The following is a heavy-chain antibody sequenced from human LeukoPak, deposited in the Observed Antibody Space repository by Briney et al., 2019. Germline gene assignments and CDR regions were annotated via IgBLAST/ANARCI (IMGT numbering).Heavy chain of an antibody. V-gene: IGHV4-34*01. CDR3: ASRAVTTFDY. Sequence: SETLSLTCAVYGGSFSGYYWSWIRQPPGKGLEWIGEINHSGSTNYNPSHKSRVTIAVDTSKNQFSLKLSSVTAADTAVYYCASRAVTTFDYWGQGTLVTVCS. CDR1: GGSFSGYY. CDR2: INHSGST. J-gene: IGHJ4*02. D-gene: IGHD4-17*01.